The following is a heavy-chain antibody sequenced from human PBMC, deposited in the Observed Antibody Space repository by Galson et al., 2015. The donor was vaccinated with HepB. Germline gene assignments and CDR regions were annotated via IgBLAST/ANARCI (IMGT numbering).Heavy chain of an antibody. D-gene: IGHD1-1*01. J-gene: IGHJ4*02. CDR3: ARGNRQLEPYFDY. Sequence: ETLSLTCSVSGGSISSFYWSWIRQPPGKGLEWIGYIYSSGTTTYNPSLKSRVTISLDTSKNQFSLKVRSVTAADTAIYYCARGNRQLEPYFDYWGQGTLVTVSS. V-gene: IGHV4-59*01. CDR2: IYSSGTT. CDR1: GGSISSFY.